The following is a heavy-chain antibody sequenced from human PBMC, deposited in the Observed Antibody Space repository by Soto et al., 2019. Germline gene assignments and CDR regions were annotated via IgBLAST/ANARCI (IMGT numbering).Heavy chain of an antibody. CDR1: GGTFSSYA. J-gene: IGHJ4*02. CDR3: ARGLTVGAILIY. V-gene: IGHV1-69*01. CDR2: IIPIFGTA. D-gene: IGHD1-26*01. Sequence: QVQLVQSGAAVKKPGSSVKFSCKASGGTFSSYASSWVRQAPGRGLEWMGGIIPIFGTAYYGQKFQGRVTIAADEPTSTANMELSSLRSEDTAVYYCARGLTVGAILIYWGQGTLVTVSS.